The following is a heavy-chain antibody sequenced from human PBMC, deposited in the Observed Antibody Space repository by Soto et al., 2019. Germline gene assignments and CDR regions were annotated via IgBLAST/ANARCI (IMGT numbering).Heavy chain of an antibody. V-gene: IGHV4-39*01. Sequence: QPQLQESGPGLVKPSETLSLTCTDSGGSVSSCCNYWGWVRQPPGKGLEWIGSIHNSGSTSYNPSLRSRVTISVDTPKNQFSLTLTSVTAADTAVYYCARGLSSPSATGIWGQGILVTVSS. CDR2: IHNSGST. CDR1: GGSVSSCCNY. D-gene: IGHD6-6*01. J-gene: IGHJ4*02. CDR3: ARGLSSPSATGI.